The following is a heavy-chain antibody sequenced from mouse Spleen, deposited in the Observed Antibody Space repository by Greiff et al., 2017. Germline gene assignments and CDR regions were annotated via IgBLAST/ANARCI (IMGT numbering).Heavy chain of an antibody. Sequence: EVQLVESGGGLVQPGGSRKLSCAASGFTFSSFGMHWVRQAPEKGLEWVAYISSGSSTIYYADTVKGRFTISRDNPKNTLFLQMTSLRSEDTAMYYCARSGRYDEGGYAMDYWGQGTSVTVSS. D-gene: IGHD2-14*01. CDR1: GFTFSSFG. V-gene: IGHV5-17*02. CDR2: ISSGSSTI. CDR3: ARSGRYDEGGYAMDY. J-gene: IGHJ4*01.